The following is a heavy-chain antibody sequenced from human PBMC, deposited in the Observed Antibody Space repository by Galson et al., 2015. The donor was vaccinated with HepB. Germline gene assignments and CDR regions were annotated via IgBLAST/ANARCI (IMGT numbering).Heavy chain of an antibody. Sequence: SLRLSCAASGFTFRSYWMSWVRQAPGKGLEWVANIKQDGSEKYYVDSVKGRFTISRDNAKNSLYLQMNSLRAEDTAVYYCAKDRAAAGRYFDYWGQGTLVTVSS. D-gene: IGHD6-13*01. CDR1: GFTFRSYW. J-gene: IGHJ4*02. CDR2: IKQDGSEK. V-gene: IGHV3-7*01. CDR3: AKDRAAAGRYFDY.